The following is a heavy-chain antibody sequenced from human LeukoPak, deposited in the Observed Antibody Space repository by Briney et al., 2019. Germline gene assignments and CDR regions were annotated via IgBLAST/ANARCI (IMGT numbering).Heavy chain of an antibody. CDR2: MYPGDSDT. J-gene: IGHJ4*02. Sequence: GESLKISCKGSGYSFTSYRIGWVRQMPGKGLEWMGIMYPGDSDTRYSPSFQGQVTILADKSISTAYLQWSSLKASDTAMYYCARQVYASGWRPFDYWGQGTLVTVSS. D-gene: IGHD6-19*01. CDR3: ARQVYASGWRPFDY. V-gene: IGHV5-51*01. CDR1: GYSFTSYR.